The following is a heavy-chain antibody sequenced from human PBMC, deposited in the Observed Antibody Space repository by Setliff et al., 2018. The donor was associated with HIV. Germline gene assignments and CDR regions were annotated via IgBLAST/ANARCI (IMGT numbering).Heavy chain of an antibody. CDR2: MYHSGST. CDR1: GYSISSGYY. J-gene: IGHJ4*02. V-gene: IGHV4-38-2*01. CDR3: ARQMPGVRGVIVASIDY. Sequence: PSETLSLTCAVSGYSISSGYYWGWIRQPPGKGLEWIGSMYHSGSTYYNPSLKSRVTISVDTSKNYFSLKLSYVTAADTAVYDCARQMPGVRGVIVASIDYWGQGTLVTVSS. D-gene: IGHD3-10*01.